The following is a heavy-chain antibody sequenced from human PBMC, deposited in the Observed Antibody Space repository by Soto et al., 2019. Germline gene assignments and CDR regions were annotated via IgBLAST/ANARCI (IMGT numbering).Heavy chain of an antibody. Sequence: PSETLSLTCTVSGGSISSNYWMTWVRQAPRTGLEWVANIKQDGSEKHYVDSVGGRFTISRDNAKNSLYLQMNSLRPEDTAVYYCARDLDVVVPPSGYDAFDVWGQGTMVTVSS. J-gene: IGHJ3*01. D-gene: IGHD2-15*01. CDR2: IKQDGSEK. V-gene: IGHV3-7*05. CDR1: GGSISSNYW. CDR3: ARDLDVVVPPSGYDAFDV.